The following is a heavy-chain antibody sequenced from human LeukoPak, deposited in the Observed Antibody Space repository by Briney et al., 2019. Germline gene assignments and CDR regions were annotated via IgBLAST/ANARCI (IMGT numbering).Heavy chain of an antibody. V-gene: IGHV3-49*04. CDR3: TARRGQWLIDY. Sequence: GGSLRLSCTASGFTFGDYAMSWVRQAPGKGLEWVGFIRSKAYGGTTEYAASVEGRFTISRDDSKSIAYLQMNSLKTEDTAVYYCTARRGQWLIDYWGQGTLVTVSS. CDR1: GFTFGDYA. CDR2: IRSKAYGGTT. D-gene: IGHD6-19*01. J-gene: IGHJ4*02.